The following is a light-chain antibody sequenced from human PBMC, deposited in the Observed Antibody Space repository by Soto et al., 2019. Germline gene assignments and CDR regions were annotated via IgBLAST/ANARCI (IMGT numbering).Light chain of an antibody. V-gene: IGKV3-11*01. CDR3: QQRSNWPPIP. Sequence: IVLTQSPAALSFSPGERATLSCRASQSVNTYLAWYQQKPGQVPRLLIYDTSNRATGIPPRFSGSGSGTDFTLTISSLAPEDFAVYYCQQRSNWPPIPFGQGTRPEIK. J-gene: IGKJ5*01. CDR2: DTS. CDR1: QSVNTY.